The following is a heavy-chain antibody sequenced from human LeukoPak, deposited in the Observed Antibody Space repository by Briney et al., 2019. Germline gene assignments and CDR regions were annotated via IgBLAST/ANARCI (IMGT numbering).Heavy chain of an antibody. CDR2: IWYDGSNK. J-gene: IGHJ5*02. CDR3: AREVTDFWSGYYINWFDP. V-gene: IGHV3-33*01. D-gene: IGHD3-3*01. CDR1: GFTFSSYG. Sequence: GGSLRLSCTASGFTFSSYGMHWVRQAPGKGLEWVAVIWYDGSNKYYADSVKGRFTISRDNSKNTLYLQMNSLRAEDTAVYYCAREVTDFWSGYYINWFDPWGLGTLVTVSS.